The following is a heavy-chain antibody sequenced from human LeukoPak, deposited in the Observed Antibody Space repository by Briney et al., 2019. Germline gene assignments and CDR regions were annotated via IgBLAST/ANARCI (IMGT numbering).Heavy chain of an antibody. CDR3: AKDPHSSSWYGLLDY. Sequence: GGSLRLSCAAPGFTFSSYGMHWVRQAPGKGLEWVAVISYDGSNKYYADSVKGRFTISRDNSKNTLYLQMNSLRAEDTAVYYCAKDPHSSSWYGLLDYWGQGTLVTVSS. CDR2: ISYDGSNK. D-gene: IGHD6-13*01. J-gene: IGHJ4*02. CDR1: GFTFSSYG. V-gene: IGHV3-30*18.